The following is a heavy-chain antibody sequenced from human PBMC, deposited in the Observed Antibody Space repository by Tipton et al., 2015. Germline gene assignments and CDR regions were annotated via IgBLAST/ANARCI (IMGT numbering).Heavy chain of an antibody. CDR1: GGSFSGYY. CDR2: INHSGRP. V-gene: IGHV4-34*01. Sequence: GLVKPSETLSLTCAVYGGSFSGYYWNWIRQPPGKGLEWIGEINHSGRPNYTPSLKSRVTISVDTSKHQFSLKMSSVTASDTAVYYCARARGRHGGLFDSWGQGILVTVSS. D-gene: IGHD4-23*01. CDR3: ARARGRHGGLFDS. J-gene: IGHJ4*02.